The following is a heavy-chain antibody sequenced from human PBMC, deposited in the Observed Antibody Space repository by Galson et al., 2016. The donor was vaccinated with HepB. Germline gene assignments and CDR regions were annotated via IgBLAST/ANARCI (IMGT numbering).Heavy chain of an antibody. Sequence: SLRLSCAASGFTFSNYGMSWVRQPPGKGLEWIGEIHHSGTTHYNPSLESRVTISVDKSKNQFSLKPNSVTAADTAVYYCARNSGGSYLGWFDPWGQGTLVTVSS. J-gene: IGHJ5*02. V-gene: IGHV4-4*02. CDR1: GFTFSNYGM. CDR3: ARNSGGSYLGWFDP. D-gene: IGHD1-26*01. CDR2: IHHSGTT.